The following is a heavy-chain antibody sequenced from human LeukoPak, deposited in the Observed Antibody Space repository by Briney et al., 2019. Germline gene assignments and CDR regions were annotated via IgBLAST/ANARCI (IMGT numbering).Heavy chain of an antibody. J-gene: IGHJ6*02. V-gene: IGHV1-69*04. Sequence: ASVKVSCKASGGTFSSYAISWVRQAPGQGLEWMGRITPILGIANYAQKFQGRVTITADKSASTAYMELSSLRSEDTAVYYCASGSYSGYYYYYGMDVWGQGTTVTVSS. D-gene: IGHD1-26*01. CDR2: ITPILGIA. CDR3: ASGSYSGYYYYYGMDV. CDR1: GGTFSSYA.